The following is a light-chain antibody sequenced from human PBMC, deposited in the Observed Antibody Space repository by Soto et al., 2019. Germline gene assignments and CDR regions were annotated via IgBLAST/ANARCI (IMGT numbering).Light chain of an antibody. Sequence: QMTLCPSSVSASLRDGVTITCQASQGVXNHLAWCQQQPGDAPKFLXDPASSLQRGGPSRLSGSGSGTDFTLTISSLQPEDFSNYYCQQYQSYLRTCGGGSKVDVK. CDR1: QGVXNH. V-gene: IGKV1-16*01. J-gene: IGKJ4*01. CDR3: QQYQSYLRT. CDR2: PAS.